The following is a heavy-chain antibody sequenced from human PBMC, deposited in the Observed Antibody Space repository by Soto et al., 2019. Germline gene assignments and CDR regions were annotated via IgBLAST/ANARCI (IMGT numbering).Heavy chain of an antibody. V-gene: IGHV1-69*13. J-gene: IGHJ6*02. Sequence: GASVKVSCKASGGTFSSYAISWVRQAPGQGLEWMGGVIPIFGKANYAQKFQGRVTITADESTSTAYMELSSLRSEDTAVYYCARAPNLPPGYSSGWYGQPPYYYYGMDVWGQGTTVTVSS. D-gene: IGHD6-19*01. CDR1: GGTFSSYA. CDR2: VIPIFGKA. CDR3: ARAPNLPPGYSSGWYGQPPYYYYGMDV.